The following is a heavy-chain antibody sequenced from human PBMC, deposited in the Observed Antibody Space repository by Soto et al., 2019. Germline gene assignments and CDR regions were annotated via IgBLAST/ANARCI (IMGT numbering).Heavy chain of an antibody. CDR3: ARDRLYCSGGSCSSFFDP. V-gene: IGHV4-59*01. Sequence: PSETLSLTCTVSGGSISSYYWSWIRQPPGKGLEWIGYIYYSGSTNYNPSLKSRVTISVDTSKNQFSLKLSSVTAADTAVYYCARDRLYCSGGSCSSFFDPWGQGTLVTVSS. J-gene: IGHJ5*02. CDR2: IYYSGST. D-gene: IGHD2-15*01. CDR1: GGSISSYY.